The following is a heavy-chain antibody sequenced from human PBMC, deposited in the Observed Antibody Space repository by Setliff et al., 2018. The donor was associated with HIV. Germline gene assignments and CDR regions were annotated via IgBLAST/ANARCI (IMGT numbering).Heavy chain of an antibody. Sequence: ASVKVSCKASGYRFTDYYIHWVRQAPGQGLEWMGWINPNSGGTNYAQKFQGRVTMTRDASISTAYMELSGLTSDDSAVYYCARYLVVVPVAVGGLDVWGQGTTVTVSS. CDR3: ARYLVVVPVAVGGLDV. CDR2: INPNSGGT. J-gene: IGHJ6*02. CDR1: GYRFTDYY. V-gene: IGHV1-2*02. D-gene: IGHD2-2*01.